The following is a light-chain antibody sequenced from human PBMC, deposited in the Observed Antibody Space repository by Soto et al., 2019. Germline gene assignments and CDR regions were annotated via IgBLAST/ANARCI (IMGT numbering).Light chain of an antibody. Sequence: EIVLTQSPATLSLSPGEGATLSCRASQSVTDFLAWYQQKPGQAPRLLIYDASNRATGVPARFSGSGSGTDFTLTISSLEPEDSAVYYCQQRSGWPPLTFGGGTKVDIK. J-gene: IGKJ4*01. CDR3: QQRSGWPPLT. V-gene: IGKV3-11*01. CDR1: QSVTDF. CDR2: DAS.